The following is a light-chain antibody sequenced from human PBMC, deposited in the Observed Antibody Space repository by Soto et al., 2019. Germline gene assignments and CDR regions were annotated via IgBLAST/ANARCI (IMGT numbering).Light chain of an antibody. CDR3: CSYTATTTYV. Sequence: QSVLTQPASVSGSPGQSISISCTGTGNDVGGYTFVSWYQQHPDKVPKLVIFDVNRRPSGVSDRFSGSKSVNAASLTISGLQAEDEADYYCCSYTATTTYVFGTGTKDTDL. J-gene: IGLJ1*01. CDR1: GNDVGGYTF. CDR2: DVN. V-gene: IGLV2-14*03.